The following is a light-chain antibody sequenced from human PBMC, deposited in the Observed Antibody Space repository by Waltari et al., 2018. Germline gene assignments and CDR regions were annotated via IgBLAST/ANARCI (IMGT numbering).Light chain of an antibody. V-gene: IGLV2-8*01. CDR3: SSYAGSNNLV. CDR1: SADVGDF. Sequence: QSALTQPPSASGSPGQSVTLSCTGTSADVGDFASWYQQHPGKAPKLMISEVTKRPSGVPDRFSGSKSGNTASLTVSGLQAEDEADYYCSSYAGSNNLVFGGGTKLTVL. CDR2: EVT. J-gene: IGLJ2*01.